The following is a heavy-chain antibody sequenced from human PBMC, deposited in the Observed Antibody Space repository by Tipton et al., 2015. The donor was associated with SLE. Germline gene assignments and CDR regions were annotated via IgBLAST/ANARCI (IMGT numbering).Heavy chain of an antibody. CDR3: ARGRVDTALGYFDY. J-gene: IGHJ4*02. V-gene: IGHV3-23*01. CDR1: GFTFSSHG. D-gene: IGHD5-18*01. Sequence: SLRLSCAASGFTFSSHGMTWVRQAPGKGLEWVSTINNFGGSTYYPDSVKGRFTISRDNSKNTLYLQMNSLRAEDTAVYYCARGRVDTALGYFDYWGQGTLVTVSS. CDR2: INNFGGST.